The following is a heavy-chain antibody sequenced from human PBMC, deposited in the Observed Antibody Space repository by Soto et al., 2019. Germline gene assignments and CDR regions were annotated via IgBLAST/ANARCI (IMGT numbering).Heavy chain of an antibody. J-gene: IGHJ6*02. Sequence: GGSLRLSCAASGFTFSIYGMHWVRQAPGKGLEWVAFIWYDGSNKYSADSVKGRFTISRDNSKNTQYLQMNSLRAEDTAVYYCARDLGCRSTSCYLSDYYFGMDVWGQGTTVTVSS. CDR2: IWYDGSNK. D-gene: IGHD2-2*01. CDR1: GFTFSIYG. V-gene: IGHV3-33*01. CDR3: ARDLGCRSTSCYLSDYYFGMDV.